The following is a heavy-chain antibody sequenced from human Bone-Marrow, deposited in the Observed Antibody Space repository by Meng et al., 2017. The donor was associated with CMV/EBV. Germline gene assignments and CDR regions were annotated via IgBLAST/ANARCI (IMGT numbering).Heavy chain of an antibody. CDR2: IYYSGST. D-gene: IGHD5-24*01. Sequence: GSLRLSCAVYGGSFSSSSYYWGWIRQPPGKGLEWIGSIYYSGSTYYNPSLKSRVTISVDTSKNQFSLKLSSVTAADTAVYYCARDRGMATIIYYYYGMDVWGQGTTVTVSS. CDR1: GGSFSSSSYY. CDR3: ARDRGMATIIYYYYGMDV. V-gene: IGHV4-39*07. J-gene: IGHJ6*01.